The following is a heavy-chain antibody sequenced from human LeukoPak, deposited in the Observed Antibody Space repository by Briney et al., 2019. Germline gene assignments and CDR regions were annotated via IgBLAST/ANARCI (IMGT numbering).Heavy chain of an antibody. V-gene: IGHV3-30*02. CDR3: AKDKIGYCSSTSCYTKSGFDY. CDR1: GFTFSSYG. CDR2: IRYDGSNK. J-gene: IGHJ4*02. Sequence: GGSLRLSCAASGFTFSSYGMHWVRQAPGKGLEWVAFIRYDGSNKYYADSVKGRFTISRDNSKNTLHLQMNSLRAEDTAVYYCAKDKIGYCSSTSCYTKSGFDYWGQGTLVTVSS. D-gene: IGHD2-2*02.